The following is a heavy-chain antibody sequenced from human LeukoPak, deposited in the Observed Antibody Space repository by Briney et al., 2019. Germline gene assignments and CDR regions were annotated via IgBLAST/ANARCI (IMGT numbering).Heavy chain of an antibody. D-gene: IGHD2-15*01. Sequence: GGSLRLSCAASGFTFSTYSMNWVRQAPGKGLEWVSYISSGSSTIYYADSVKGRFTISRDNAKHSLYLQMNSLRAEDTAVYYCAKDLVTLLLYWGQGTLVTVSS. CDR3: AKDLVTLLLY. V-gene: IGHV3-48*01. CDR1: GFTFSTYS. CDR2: ISSGSSTI. J-gene: IGHJ4*02.